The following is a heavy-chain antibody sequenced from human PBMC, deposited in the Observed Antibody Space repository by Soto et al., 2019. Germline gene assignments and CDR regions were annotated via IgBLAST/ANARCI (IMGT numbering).Heavy chain of an antibody. CDR3: AKDSLGGGLHLGPQNYYGLDV. CDR1: GFTFRSYA. J-gene: IGHJ6*02. Sequence: GGSLRLSCAASGFTFRSYAMSRVRQAPGTGLEWVSGIGGSGDSTHNADSVKGRFTIARDTSRDTLYLQMNSLRAEDTAVYYCAKDSLGGGLHLGPQNYYGLDVWGQGTTVTVSS. D-gene: IGHD3-16*01. V-gene: IGHV3-23*01. CDR2: IGGSGDST.